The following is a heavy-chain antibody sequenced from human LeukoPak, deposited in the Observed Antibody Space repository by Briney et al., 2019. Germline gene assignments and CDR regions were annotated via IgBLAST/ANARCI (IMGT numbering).Heavy chain of an antibody. CDR2: IYTTGGT. V-gene: IGHV4-4*07. CDR1: GGSFSSNY. J-gene: IGHJ5*02. CDR3: ARDRYDSVYNWFDP. D-gene: IGHD3-22*01. Sequence: PSETLSLTCTVSGGSFSSNYWSWIRQPAGKGLEWIGRIYTTGGTNFNPSLKSRVTMSVDTSKNQFSLKLRSVTAADTAVYYCARDRYDSVYNWFDPWGQGTLVTVSS.